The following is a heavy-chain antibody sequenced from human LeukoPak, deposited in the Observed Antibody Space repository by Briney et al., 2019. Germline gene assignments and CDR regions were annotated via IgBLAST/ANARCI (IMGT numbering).Heavy chain of an antibody. Sequence: RASVKVSCKASGYTFTSYFMHWVRQAPGQGLEWMGWINPYSGGTNYAQKFQGRVTMTRDTSISTAYMELSSLRSDDTAVYYCARDSTSSNPDYWGQGTLVTVSS. J-gene: IGHJ4*02. CDR2: INPYSGGT. D-gene: IGHD6-6*01. CDR1: GYTFTSYF. CDR3: ARDSTSSNPDY. V-gene: IGHV1-2*02.